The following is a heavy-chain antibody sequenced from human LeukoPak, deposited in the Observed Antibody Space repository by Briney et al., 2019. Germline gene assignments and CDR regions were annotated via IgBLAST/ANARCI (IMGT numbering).Heavy chain of an antibody. D-gene: IGHD6-19*01. Sequence: GESLRISCKCSGFDFTAYGIAWVRQMPGKGLEWMGIIYPGDSNTRYSPSFQGQVTISADESISTAYLQWSSLRASDTAMYYCVRRGIEVAGIDYWGQGTLVTVSS. CDR2: IYPGDSNT. V-gene: IGHV5-51*01. CDR1: GFDFTAYG. J-gene: IGHJ4*02. CDR3: VRRGIEVAGIDY.